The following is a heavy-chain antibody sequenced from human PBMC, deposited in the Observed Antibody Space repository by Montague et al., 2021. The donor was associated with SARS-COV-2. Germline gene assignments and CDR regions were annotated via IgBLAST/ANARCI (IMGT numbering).Heavy chain of an antibody. Sequence: PALVKPTQTLTLTCTFSGFSLSTPNVGVGWIRQPPGKALEWVAVIYSNDEERYSPSLRNRLTITKDTAKNQVVLSLTYVGPVDTATYYCAHLIRYYDIFTGIPFDYWGQGSQVTVSS. CDR3: AHLIRYYDIFTGIPFDY. CDR2: IYSNDEE. V-gene: IGHV2-5*01. CDR1: GFSLSTPNVG. J-gene: IGHJ4*02. D-gene: IGHD3-9*01.